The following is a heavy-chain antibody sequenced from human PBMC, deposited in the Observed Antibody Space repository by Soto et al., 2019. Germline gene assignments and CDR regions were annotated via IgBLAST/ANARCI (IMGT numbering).Heavy chain of an antibody. V-gene: IGHV1-45*02. CDR1: GNTFTYRY. Sequence: QMQLVQSGAEVKKTGSTVTVSCKALGNTFTYRYLHWVRQAPGQALEWMGWITPFSGDVHYAQKFQERVTITGDRAINAAYMRMSSLRSEVTAMYYCASGGAGSGPFTWELPDRWGQGTLVTVSS. CDR3: ASGGAGSGPFTWELPDR. J-gene: IGHJ5*02. D-gene: IGHD1-26*01. CDR2: ITPFSGDV.